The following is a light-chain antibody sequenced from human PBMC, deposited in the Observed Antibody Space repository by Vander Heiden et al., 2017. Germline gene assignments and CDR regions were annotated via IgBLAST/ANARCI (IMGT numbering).Light chain of an antibody. Sequence: IQMTQSPSSLSASVGSRVTVTCRASQSITTYLHWYQQKPGKAPKLLIYAASSLQSGVPSRFSGSGSGTHFTLTISRLQPEDFATYYCQQSDSTPYTFGQGTKLEIK. CDR2: AAS. CDR3: QQSDSTPYT. V-gene: IGKV1-39*01. J-gene: IGKJ2*01. CDR1: QSITTY.